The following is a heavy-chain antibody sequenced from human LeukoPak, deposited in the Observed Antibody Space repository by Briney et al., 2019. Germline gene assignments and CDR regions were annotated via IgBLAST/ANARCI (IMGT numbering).Heavy chain of an antibody. V-gene: IGHV6-1*01. J-gene: IGHJ4*02. D-gene: IGHD1-7*01. CDR3: ARGTGTFDY. Sequence: SQTLSLTCAISGDSVSSNSAAWNWFRQSPSRGLEWLGRTYYRSKWYSDYAVSVKSRITINPDISQNQFSLQMNSVTPEDTAVYYCARGTGTFDYWGQGTLVTVSS. CDR1: GDSVSSNSAA. CDR2: TYYRSKWYS.